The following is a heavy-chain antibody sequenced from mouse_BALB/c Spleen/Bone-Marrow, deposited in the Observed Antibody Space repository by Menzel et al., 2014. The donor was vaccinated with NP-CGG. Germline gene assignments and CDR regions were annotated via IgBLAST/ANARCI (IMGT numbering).Heavy chain of an antibody. J-gene: IGHJ4*01. D-gene: IGHD1-1*01. V-gene: IGHV14-3*02. CDR2: IDPANGNT. Sequence: EVKLQESGAELVKPGASVKLSCTASGFNIKDTYMHWVKQRPEQGLEWIGRIDPANGNTKYDPKFQGKATITADTSSNTAYLQLSSLTSEDTAVYYCATLTTVVDAMDYWGQGTSVTVSS. CDR3: ATLTTVVDAMDY. CDR1: GFNIKDTY.